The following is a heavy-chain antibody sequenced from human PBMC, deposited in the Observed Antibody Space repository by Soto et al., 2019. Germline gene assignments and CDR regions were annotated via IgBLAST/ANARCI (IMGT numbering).Heavy chain of an antibody. J-gene: IGHJ3*02. CDR1: GFSFSIYS. Sequence: EGQLVEFGGGLVKPGGSLRLSCAASGFSFSIYSYNWVRQAPGKGLEWLSYIRPAGSSIYYADSVKGRFTISRDSARDSVYLQMNSLRAEDTAVYYCAKDRGGSGAFDIWGQGTMVTVSS. CDR3: AKDRGGSGAFDI. V-gene: IGHV3-48*01. D-gene: IGHD3-10*01. CDR2: IRPAGSSI.